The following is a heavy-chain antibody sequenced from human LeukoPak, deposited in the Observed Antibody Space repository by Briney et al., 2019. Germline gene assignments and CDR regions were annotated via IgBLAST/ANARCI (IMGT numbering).Heavy chain of an antibody. V-gene: IGHV3-21*01. J-gene: IGHJ4*02. CDR1: GFTFSSYA. CDR3: ARDRLRGDIGVDY. CDR2: ISSSCSYI. D-gene: IGHD5-12*01. Sequence: GGSLRLSCAASGFTFSSYAMSWVRQAPGKGLEWASSISSSCSYIYYADSVKGRFTISRDNAKNSLYLQMNSLRAEDTAVYYCARDRLRGDIGVDYWGQGTLVTVSS.